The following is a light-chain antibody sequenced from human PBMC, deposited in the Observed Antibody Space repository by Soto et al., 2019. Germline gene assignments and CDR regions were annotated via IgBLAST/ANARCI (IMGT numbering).Light chain of an antibody. CDR2: EVR. CDR1: NSNVGGYDY. Sequence: QSALTQPASVSGSAGQSITISCTGSNSNVGGYDYVSWYQQHPGTAPKVMIDEVRFRSSGVYHRFAGSQSSNTASQTIFGQQAEDEDDYYGNSYTSRRTCVFGTGTKLTVL. J-gene: IGLJ1*01. V-gene: IGLV2-14*01. CDR3: NSYTSRRTCV.